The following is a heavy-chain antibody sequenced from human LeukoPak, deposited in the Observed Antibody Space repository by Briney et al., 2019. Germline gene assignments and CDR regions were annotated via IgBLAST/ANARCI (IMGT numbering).Heavy chain of an antibody. CDR2: IYDNERT. V-gene: IGHV4-4*02. Sequence: SETLSLTCAVSGGSISSNSWWSWVRQPPGKGLEWIGEIYDNERTNYNPSLRSRVTISVDKSNKQFSLKLSSVTAADTAVDYCARNPRDGYSFDYWGQGLLVTVSS. CDR1: GGSISSNSW. J-gene: IGHJ4*02. D-gene: IGHD5-24*01. CDR3: ARNPRDGYSFDY.